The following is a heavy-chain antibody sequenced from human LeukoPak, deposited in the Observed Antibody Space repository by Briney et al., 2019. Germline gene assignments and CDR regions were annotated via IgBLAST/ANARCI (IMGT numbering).Heavy chain of an antibody. J-gene: IGHJ4*02. D-gene: IGHD3-9*01. CDR3: ARENYDILTGYYRAMGD. Sequence: PGGSLRLSCAASGFTFSSNYMSWVRQAPGKGLEWVSVIYSGGSTYYADSVKGRFTISRDNSKNTLYLQMNSLRAEDTAVYCCARENYDILTGYYRAMGDWGQGTLVTVSS. CDR1: GFTFSSNY. V-gene: IGHV3-53*01. CDR2: IYSGGST.